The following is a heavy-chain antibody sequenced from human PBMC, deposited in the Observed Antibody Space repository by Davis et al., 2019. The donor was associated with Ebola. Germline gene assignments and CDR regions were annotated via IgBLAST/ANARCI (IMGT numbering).Heavy chain of an antibody. V-gene: IGHV1-69*13. CDR3: ARGDTYYDFWSGYHTYPSGWFDP. CDR2: IIPIFGTA. CDR1: GGTFSSYA. D-gene: IGHD3-3*01. J-gene: IGHJ5*02. Sequence: SVKVSCKASGGTFSSYAISWVRQAPGQGLEWMGGIIPIFGTANYAQKFQGRVTITADESTSTAYMELSRLRSDDTAVYYCARGDTYYDFWSGYHTYPSGWFDPWGQGTLVTVSS.